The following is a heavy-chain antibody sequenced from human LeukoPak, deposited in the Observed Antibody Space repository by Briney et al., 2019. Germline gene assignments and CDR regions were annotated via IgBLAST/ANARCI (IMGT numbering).Heavy chain of an antibody. J-gene: IGHJ4*02. CDR2: ISYDGSNK. CDR3: ARDETGSGWYNDD. D-gene: IGHD6-19*01. CDR1: GFTFSSYS. V-gene: IGHV3-30*03. Sequence: PGGSLGLSCAASGFTFSSYSMNWVRQAPGKGLEWVAVISYDGSNKYYADSVKGRFTISRDNSKNTLYLQMNSLRAEDTAVYYCARDETGSGWYNDDWGQGTLVTVSS.